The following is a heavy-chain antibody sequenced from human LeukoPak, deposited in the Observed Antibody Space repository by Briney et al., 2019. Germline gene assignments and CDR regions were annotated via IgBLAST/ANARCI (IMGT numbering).Heavy chain of an antibody. Sequence: SETLSLTCTVSGGSISSYYWSWIRQPPGKGLEWIGSIYYSGSTYYNPSLKSRVTISVDTSKNQFSLKLSSVAAADTAVYYCARGHGGQWLVQGDWFDPWGQGTLVTVSS. CDR1: GGSISSYY. D-gene: IGHD6-19*01. CDR3: ARGHGGQWLVQGDWFDP. J-gene: IGHJ5*02. V-gene: IGHV4-59*12. CDR2: IYYSGST.